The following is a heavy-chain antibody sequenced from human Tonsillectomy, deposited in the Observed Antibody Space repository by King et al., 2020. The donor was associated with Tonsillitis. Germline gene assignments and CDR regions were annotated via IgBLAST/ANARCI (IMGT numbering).Heavy chain of an antibody. CDR2: LRYDGTNK. Sequence: VQLVESGGGVVQPGGSLRLSCAASGFTFSSYGMHWVRQAPGKGLEWVAFLRYDGTNKYYAVSVKGRFTVSRDNSKNTLYLLMSSLRAEDTAVYYCAKVSDYGDYFDYWGQGALVTVSS. J-gene: IGHJ4*02. CDR3: AKVSDYGDYFDY. V-gene: IGHV3-30*02. D-gene: IGHD4-17*01. CDR1: GFTFSSYG.